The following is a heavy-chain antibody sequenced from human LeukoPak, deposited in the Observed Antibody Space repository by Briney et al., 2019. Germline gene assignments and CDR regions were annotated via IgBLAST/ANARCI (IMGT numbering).Heavy chain of an antibody. J-gene: IGHJ6*03. CDR3: ARGGDIVVVPAAGHDYYYYMDV. Sequence: GGSLRLSCAASGFTFSSYWMHWVRQAPGKGLVWVSRINSDGSSTSYADSVKGRFTISRDNSKNTLYLQMNSLRAEDTAVYYCARGGDIVVVPAAGHDYYYYMDVWGKGTTVTVSS. CDR2: INSDGSST. V-gene: IGHV3-74*01. CDR1: GFTFSSYW. D-gene: IGHD2-2*01.